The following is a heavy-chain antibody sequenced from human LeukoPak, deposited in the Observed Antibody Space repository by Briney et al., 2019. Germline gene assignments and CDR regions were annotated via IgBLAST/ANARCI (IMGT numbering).Heavy chain of an antibody. V-gene: IGHV3-30*18. J-gene: IGHJ5*02. Sequence: GRSLRLSCAASGFTFSSFVMHWVRQAPGKGLEWVAVISYDGSNKYYADSVKGRFTISRDNSKNTLYLQMNSLRAEDTAVYYCAKDGGLPYNWFDPWGQGTLVTVSS. CDR2: ISYDGSNK. D-gene: IGHD5-12*01. CDR3: AKDGGLPYNWFDP. CDR1: GFTFSSFV.